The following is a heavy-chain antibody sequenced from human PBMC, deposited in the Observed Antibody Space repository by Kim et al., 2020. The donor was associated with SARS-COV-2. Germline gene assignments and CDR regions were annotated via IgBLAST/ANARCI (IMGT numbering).Heavy chain of an antibody. CDR3: ARGYSSNLYYFDY. D-gene: IGHD6-13*01. V-gene: IGHV4-59*09. Sequence: YNPSLKSRVTISVDTSKSQFSLKLSSVTAADTAVYYCARGYSSNLYYFDYWGQGTLVTVSS. J-gene: IGHJ4*02.